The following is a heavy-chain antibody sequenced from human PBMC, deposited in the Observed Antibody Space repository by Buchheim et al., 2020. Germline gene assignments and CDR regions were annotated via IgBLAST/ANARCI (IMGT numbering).Heavy chain of an antibody. CDR3: ARTSYDFWSGYPFDY. D-gene: IGHD3-3*01. V-gene: IGHV4-39*01. Sequence: QLQLQESGPGLVKPSETLSLTCTVSGGSISSSSYYWGWIRQPPGKGLEWIGSIYYSGSTYYNPSLKSRVTISVDTSKNQFSLKLSSVTAADTAVYYCARTSYDFWSGYPFDYWGQGTL. CDR2: IYYSGST. CDR1: GGSISSSSYY. J-gene: IGHJ4*02.